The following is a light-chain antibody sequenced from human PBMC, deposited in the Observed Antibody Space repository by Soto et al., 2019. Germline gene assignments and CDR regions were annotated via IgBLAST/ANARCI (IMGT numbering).Light chain of an antibody. CDR3: QQYGRSPFT. CDR1: QSVSSNY. Sequence: EIVLTQSPGTLSLSPGERVTLSCRASQSVSSNYVAWFHQKPGQAPRLLIYGASSRATGVPDRFSASGSGTDFTLTISRLEPEDFAVYYCQQYGRSPFTFGPGTKVDIK. CDR2: GAS. J-gene: IGKJ3*01. V-gene: IGKV3-20*01.